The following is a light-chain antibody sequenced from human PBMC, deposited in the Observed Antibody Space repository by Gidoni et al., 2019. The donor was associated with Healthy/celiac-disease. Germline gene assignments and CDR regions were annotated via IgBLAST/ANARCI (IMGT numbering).Light chain of an antibody. CDR2: DAS. Sequence: DIQMTQSPSPLSASVGDRVTITCQASQDISNYLNWYQQKPGKAPKLLIYDASNLETGVPSRFSGRGSGTDFTFTISSLQPEDIATYYCQQYDNLPTFXGXTKVEIK. V-gene: IGKV1-33*01. J-gene: IGKJ4*01. CDR1: QDISNY. CDR3: QQYDNLPT.